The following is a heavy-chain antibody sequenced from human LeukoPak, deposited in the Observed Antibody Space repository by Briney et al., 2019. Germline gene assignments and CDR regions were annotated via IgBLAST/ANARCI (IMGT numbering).Heavy chain of an antibody. D-gene: IGHD5-12*01. CDR1: GGSFSGYY. CDR2: ISSSGSTI. Sequence: LSLTCAVYGGSFSGYYWSWIRQAPGKGLEWVSYISSSGSTIYYADSVKGRFTISRDNAKNSLYLQMNSLRAEDTAVYYCARTSWRGYRIYWGQGTLVTVSS. J-gene: IGHJ4*02. CDR3: ARTSWRGYRIY. V-gene: IGHV3-11*01.